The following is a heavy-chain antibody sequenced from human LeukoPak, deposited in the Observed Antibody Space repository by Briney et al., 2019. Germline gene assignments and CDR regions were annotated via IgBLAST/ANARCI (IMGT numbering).Heavy chain of an antibody. D-gene: IGHD2-2*01. V-gene: IGHV1-2*02. J-gene: IGHJ6*02. Sequence: ASVKVSCKASGYTFTSYYMHWVRQAPGQGLEWMGWINPNSGGTNYAQKFQGRVTMTRDTSISTAYMELSRLRSDDTAVYYCARDLVVVPAAMPNYYYYDMDVWGQGTTVTVSS. CDR2: INPNSGGT. CDR1: GYTFTSYY. CDR3: ARDLVVVPAAMPNYYYYDMDV.